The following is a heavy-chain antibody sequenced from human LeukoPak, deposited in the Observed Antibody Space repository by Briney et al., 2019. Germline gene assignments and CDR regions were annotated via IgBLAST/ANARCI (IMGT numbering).Heavy chain of an antibody. CDR2: INPNRGGT. V-gene: IGHV1-2*02. J-gene: IGHJ4*02. D-gene: IGHD5-18*01. CDR3: ASGYRFRN. Sequence: ASVKVSFKASGYPFTDYYMHWVRQAPGQGLEWMGWINPNRGGTDYAQKFQGRVTMTRDTSISTAYMELSRLGYDDTAVYYCASGYRFRNWGQGTLVAVSS. CDR1: GYPFTDYY.